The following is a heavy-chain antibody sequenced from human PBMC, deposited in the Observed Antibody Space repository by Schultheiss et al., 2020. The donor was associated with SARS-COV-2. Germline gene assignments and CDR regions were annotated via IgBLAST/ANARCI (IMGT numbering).Heavy chain of an antibody. Sequence: SETLSLTCTVSGVSIGSGGYYWSWIRQSPEKGLEWIGYVYYSGTTNYNPSLKSRVTISVDTSNNQFFLRLTSVTAADTAVYFCARTQEMATSIDYWGQGTLVTVSS. CDR2: VYYSGTT. CDR1: GVSIGSGGYY. V-gene: IGHV4-61*08. CDR3: ARTQEMATSIDY. J-gene: IGHJ4*02. D-gene: IGHD5-24*01.